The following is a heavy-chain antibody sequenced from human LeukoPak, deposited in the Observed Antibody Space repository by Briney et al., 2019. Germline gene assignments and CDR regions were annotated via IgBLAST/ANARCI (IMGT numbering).Heavy chain of an antibody. CDR2: INPSGGST. V-gene: IGHV1-46*01. CDR1: GYTFTSYY. J-gene: IGHJ5*02. CDR3: ARAYCSSTSCYLNWFDP. D-gene: IGHD2-2*01. Sequence: ASVKVSCKASGYTFTSYYMHWVRQAPGQGLEWMGIINPSGGSTSYAQKFQGRVTMTRDMSTSTVYMELSSLRSEDTAVYYCARAYCSSTSCYLNWFDPWGQGTLVTVSS.